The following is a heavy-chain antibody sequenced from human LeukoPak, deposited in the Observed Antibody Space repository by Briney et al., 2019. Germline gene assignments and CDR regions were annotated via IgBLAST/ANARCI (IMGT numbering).Heavy chain of an antibody. Sequence: SETLSLTCAVYGGSFSGYYWSWIRQPPGKGLEWIGEINHSGSTNYNPSLKSRVTISVDTSKNQFSLKLSSVTAADTAVYYCARSRGFFRVALRTVYFDYWGQGTLVTVSS. CDR2: INHSGST. D-gene: IGHD3-3*01. J-gene: IGHJ4*02. V-gene: IGHV4-34*01. CDR1: GGSFSGYY. CDR3: ARSRGFFRVALRTVYFDY.